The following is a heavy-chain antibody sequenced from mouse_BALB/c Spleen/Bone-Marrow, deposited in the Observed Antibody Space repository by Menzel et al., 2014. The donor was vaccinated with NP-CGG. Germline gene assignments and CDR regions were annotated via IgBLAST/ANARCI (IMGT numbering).Heavy chain of an antibody. CDR2: ISNLAYSI. CDR3: TRDRGYDGGYYFDY. J-gene: IGHJ2*01. V-gene: IGHV5-15*02. CDR1: GFNFSDYG. Sequence: EVKLVESGGGVVQPGGSRKLSCAASGFNFSDYGMAWVRLAPGKGPEWVAFISNLAYSIYYADTVTGRFTISRENAKNTLYLEMSSLRSEDTAMYYCTRDRGYDGGYYFDYWGQGTTLTVSS. D-gene: IGHD2-2*01.